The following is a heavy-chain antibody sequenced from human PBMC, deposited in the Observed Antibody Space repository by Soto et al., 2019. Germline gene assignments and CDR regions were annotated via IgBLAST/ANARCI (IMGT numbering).Heavy chain of an antibody. D-gene: IGHD3-22*01. Sequence: GGSLRLSCAASGFPFSSYGMNWVRQAPGKGLDWVAAISGSGSSTYYADSVKGRFTISTDNCKNKLYLQLDSLRVEETAVYYCAKVLDDSGGYRARDYWGQGTLVTGSS. V-gene: IGHV3-23*01. CDR3: AKVLDDSGGYRARDY. J-gene: IGHJ4*02. CDR2: ISGSGSST. CDR1: GFPFSSYG.